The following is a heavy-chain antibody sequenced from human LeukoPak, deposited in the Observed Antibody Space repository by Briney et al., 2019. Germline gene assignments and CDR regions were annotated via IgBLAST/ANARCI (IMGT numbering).Heavy chain of an antibody. J-gene: IGHJ4*02. V-gene: IGHV4-34*12. CDR2: IIHSGSP. D-gene: IGHD3-9*01. CDR1: GSSISSYY. CDR3: ARRHYEILSGYPS. Sequence: KTSETLSLTCTVSGSSISSYYWSWIRQPPGKGLEWIGEIIHSGSPNYNPSLKSRVTMSIDTSKNQFSLNLSSVTAADTAVYYCARRHYEILSGYPSWGQGILVTVSS.